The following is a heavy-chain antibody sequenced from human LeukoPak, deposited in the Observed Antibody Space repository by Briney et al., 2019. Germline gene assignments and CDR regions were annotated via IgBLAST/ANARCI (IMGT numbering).Heavy chain of an antibody. Sequence: ASVKVSCKASGYTFTSYYMHWVRQAPGQGLEWMGIINPSGGSTRYALKFQGRVIMTRDTSTSTVYTDLSGLRSEDTAVYYCARAVWYSSGWYGAFDIWGRGTMVTVSS. CDR3: ARAVWYSSGWYGAFDI. V-gene: IGHV1-46*01. D-gene: IGHD6-19*01. J-gene: IGHJ3*02. CDR1: GYTFTSYY. CDR2: INPSGGST.